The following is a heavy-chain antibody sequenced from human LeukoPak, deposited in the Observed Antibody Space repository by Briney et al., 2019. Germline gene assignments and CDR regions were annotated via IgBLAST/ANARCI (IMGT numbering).Heavy chain of an antibody. CDR1: GFTFSRYS. Sequence: GSLGLSCAASGFTFSRYSMNWVRQAPGKGLEGVSSISSSSSYIYYADSVKGRFTISRDNAKNSLYLQMNSLRAEDTAVYYCAGNFGVPLGRFDYWGQGTLVTVSS. D-gene: IGHD3-3*01. CDR2: ISSSSSYI. V-gene: IGHV3-21*01. J-gene: IGHJ4*02. CDR3: AGNFGVPLGRFDY.